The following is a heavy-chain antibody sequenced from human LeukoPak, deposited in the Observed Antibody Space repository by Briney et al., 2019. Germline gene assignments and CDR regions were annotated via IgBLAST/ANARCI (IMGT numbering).Heavy chain of an antibody. V-gene: IGHV4-61*01. D-gene: IGHD3-10*01. Sequence: SETLSLTCTVSGGSISSSSYYWSWVRQPPGKGLEWIGYIYYSGSTNYNPSLKSRVTISVDTSKNQFSLKLSSVTPADTAVYYCARARYGWNYYYMDVWGKGTTVTVSS. CDR1: GGSISSSSYY. J-gene: IGHJ6*03. CDR2: IYYSGST. CDR3: ARARYGWNYYYMDV.